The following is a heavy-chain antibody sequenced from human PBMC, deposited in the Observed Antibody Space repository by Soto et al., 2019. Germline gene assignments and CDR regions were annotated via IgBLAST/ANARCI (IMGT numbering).Heavy chain of an antibody. CDR3: ARDDVLCDGGRCYGVPLDV. D-gene: IGHD2-15*01. V-gene: IGHV3-66*01. CDR2: IQSGGPT. Sequence: PGGSLRLSCAASGFTVSSKYMSWVRQAPGEGLEWVSLIQSGGPTYYADSVKGRFTISRDTSENTVHLQMDSLRAEDTAVYYCARDDVLCDGGRCYGVPLDVWGKETPVTLSS. CDR1: GFTVSSKY. J-gene: IGHJ6*04.